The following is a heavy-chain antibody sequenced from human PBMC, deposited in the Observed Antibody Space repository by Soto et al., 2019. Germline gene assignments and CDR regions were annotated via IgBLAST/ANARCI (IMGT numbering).Heavy chain of an antibody. CDR3: AKQEYSSTWYGVDV. J-gene: IGHJ6*01. CDR2: ISYDGTNK. CDR1: GFTFRNYG. V-gene: IGHV3-30*18. D-gene: IGHD6-13*01. Sequence: QVQLVESGGGVVQPGRSLRLSCAASGFTFRNYGMHWVRQAPGKGLEWVAVISYDGTNKYHAGSVKGRFTISRDNSKNTLYLQINSLIAEDTAVYYCAKQEYSSTWYGVDVWGQGTAVTVSS.